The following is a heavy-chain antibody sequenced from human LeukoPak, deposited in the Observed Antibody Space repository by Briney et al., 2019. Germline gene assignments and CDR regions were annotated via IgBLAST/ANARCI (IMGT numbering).Heavy chain of an antibody. CDR1: GGTFSSYA. CDR2: IIPIFGTA. V-gene: IGHV1-69*13. J-gene: IGHJ3*02. Sequence: ASVKVSCKASGGTFSSYAISWVRQAPGQGLEWMGGIIPIFGTANYAQKFQGRVTITADGSTSTAYMELSSLRSEDTAVYYCARAAELERTDAFDIWGQGTMVTVSS. CDR3: ARAAELERTDAFDI. D-gene: IGHD1-1*01.